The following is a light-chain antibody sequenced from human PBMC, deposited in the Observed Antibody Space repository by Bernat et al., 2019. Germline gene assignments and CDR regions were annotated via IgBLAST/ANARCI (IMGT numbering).Light chain of an antibody. J-gene: IGLJ2*01. V-gene: IGLV10-54*04. Sequence: QAGLTQPHSVSKGLRQTATLTCTGNSNNVGNQGAAWLQQHQGHPPKLLSYRNNNRPSGISERSSASRSGNTASLTITGLQPEDEADYYCSAWYSSLSALVFGGGTKLTVL. CDR1: SNNVGNQG. CDR2: RNN. CDR3: SAWYSSLSALV.